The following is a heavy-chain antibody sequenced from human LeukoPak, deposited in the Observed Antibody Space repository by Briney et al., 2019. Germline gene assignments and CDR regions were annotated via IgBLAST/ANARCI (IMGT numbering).Heavy chain of an antibody. CDR2: IISHGGNT. Sequence: GGSLRLSCAASGFSFSSYTMHWVRQAPGKGLEYVSAIISHGGNTHYTNSVKGRFTISRDNSQNMLYLQMGSLRPDDMAVYHCARVRMGATVSNYYYYYMDVWGKGTTVTVSS. CDR1: GFSFSSYT. D-gene: IGHD1-26*01. J-gene: IGHJ6*03. V-gene: IGHV3-64*01. CDR3: ARVRMGATVSNYYYYYMDV.